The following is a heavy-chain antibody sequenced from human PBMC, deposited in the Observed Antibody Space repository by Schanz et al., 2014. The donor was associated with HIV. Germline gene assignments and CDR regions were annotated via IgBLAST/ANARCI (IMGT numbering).Heavy chain of an antibody. V-gene: IGHV3-30*18. Sequence: VQLLESGGGLVQPGGSLRLSCAASGFTFSNYGMHWVRQAPGKGLEWVAVISHDEGTENYGDFVKGRFTISRDNSRNTLYLQMDSLRAEDTAVYYCAKCAGGTCSIDYWGQGTLVSVSA. CDR1: GFTFSNYG. D-gene: IGHD2-15*01. CDR3: AKCAGGTCSIDY. CDR2: ISHDEGTE. J-gene: IGHJ4*02.